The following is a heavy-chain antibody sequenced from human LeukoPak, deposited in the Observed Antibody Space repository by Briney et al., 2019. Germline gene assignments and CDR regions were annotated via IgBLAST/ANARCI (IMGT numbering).Heavy chain of an antibody. D-gene: IGHD5-12*01. CDR2: IRYDGRHT. CDR1: GFTFSSYD. V-gene: IGHV3-33*08. Sequence: GRSLRLSCGASGFTFSSYDMHWVRRAPGKGLEWVAGIRYDGRHTYHADSVKGRFTISRDNAKNSLYLQMNSLRAEDTALYHCARAIRGYSGYDSVPWFDPWGQGTLVTVSS. CDR3: ARAIRGYSGYDSVPWFDP. J-gene: IGHJ5*02.